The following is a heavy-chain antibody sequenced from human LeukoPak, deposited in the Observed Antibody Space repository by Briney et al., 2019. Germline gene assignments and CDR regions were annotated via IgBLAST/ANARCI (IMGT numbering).Heavy chain of an antibody. CDR1: GGSFSGYY. Sequence: SETLSLTCAVYGGSFSGYYWSWIRQPPGKGLEWIGEINHSGSTNYNPSLKSRVTISVDTSKNQFSLKLSSVTAADTAVYYCAGTGPAYYYDYVWGSYPRFDYWGQGTLVTVSS. CDR3: AGTGPAYYYDYVWGSYPRFDY. J-gene: IGHJ4*02. D-gene: IGHD3-16*02. CDR2: INHSGST. V-gene: IGHV4-34*01.